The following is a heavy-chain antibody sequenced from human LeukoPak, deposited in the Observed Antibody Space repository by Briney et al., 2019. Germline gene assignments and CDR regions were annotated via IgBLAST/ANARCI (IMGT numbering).Heavy chain of an antibody. Sequence: GGSLRLSCAASGFTVSSNYMSWVRQAPGKGLEWVSVIYSGGSTNYADSVKGRFTISRDNAKNTLYLQMNSLRAEDTAVYYCASEHSGNYYRPFDYWGQGTLVTVSS. CDR1: GFTVSSNY. V-gene: IGHV3-66*01. CDR3: ASEHSGNYYRPFDY. CDR2: IYSGGST. D-gene: IGHD1-26*01. J-gene: IGHJ4*02.